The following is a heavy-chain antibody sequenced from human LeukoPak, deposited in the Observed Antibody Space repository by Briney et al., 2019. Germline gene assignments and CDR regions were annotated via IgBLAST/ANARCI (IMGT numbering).Heavy chain of an antibody. CDR2: IYHSGDT. CDR1: GASISSYH. CDR3: ARHAGEKKGDYYYAMDV. J-gene: IGHJ6*02. D-gene: IGHD3-10*01. V-gene: IGHV4-4*07. Sequence: SETLSLTCTVSGASISSYHWSWIRQPAGKGLEWIGRIYHSGDTNYNPSLKSRVTMSVDTSKNQFSLKLNSVTAADTAVYYCARHAGEKKGDYYYAMDVWGQGTTVTVSS.